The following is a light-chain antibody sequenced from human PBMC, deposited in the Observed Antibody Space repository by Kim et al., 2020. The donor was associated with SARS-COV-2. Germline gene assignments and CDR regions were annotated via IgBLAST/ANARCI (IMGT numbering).Light chain of an antibody. Sequence: AVRQTGSNTDQGQRHRSYYASVHQEEPGRAPILLIYCKNHRPSGIPDRFSCSSSRNTASLTISGAEAGEESVFYCSAGDSSGNQGFGTGTKVAGL. V-gene: IGLV3-19*01. CDR1: RHRSYY. CDR2: CKN. CDR3: SAGDSSGNQG. J-gene: IGLJ1*01.